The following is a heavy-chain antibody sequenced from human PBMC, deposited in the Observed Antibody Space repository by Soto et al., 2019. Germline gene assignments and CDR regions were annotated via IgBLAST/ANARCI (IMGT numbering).Heavy chain of an antibody. CDR3: AKDQEELERLGSFDY. CDR2: ISSNGGST. D-gene: IGHD1-1*01. V-gene: IGHV3-64D*06. CDR1: GFTFSSYA. Sequence: GGSLRLSCSASGFTFSSYAMHWVRQAPGKGLEYVSAISSNGGSTYYADSVKGRFTISRDNSKNTLYLQMSSLRAEDTAVYYCAKDQEELERLGSFDYWGQGTLVTVSS. J-gene: IGHJ4*02.